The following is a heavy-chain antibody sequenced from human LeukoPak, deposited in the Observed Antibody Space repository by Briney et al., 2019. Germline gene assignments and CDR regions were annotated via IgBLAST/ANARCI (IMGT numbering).Heavy chain of an antibody. Sequence: GGSLRLSCAASGLTFSSHWMHWVRQAPGKGLVWVSRITNDGSSTTYADSVKGRFTISRDNSKNTLYLQMNSLRAEDTAVYYCARGRMVATGYFDYWGQGTLVTVSS. CDR3: ARGRMVATGYFDY. J-gene: IGHJ4*02. D-gene: IGHD5-12*01. CDR1: GLTFSSHW. CDR2: ITNDGSST. V-gene: IGHV3-74*01.